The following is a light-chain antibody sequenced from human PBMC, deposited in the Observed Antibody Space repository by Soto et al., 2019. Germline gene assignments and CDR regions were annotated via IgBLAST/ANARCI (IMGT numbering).Light chain of an antibody. CDR1: NSVSSY. V-gene: IGKV3-20*01. CDR2: AAS. Sequence: EIVLTQSPATLSLSPGERATLSCRASNSVSSYLAWYQQKPGQAPRLLIYAASPRATGIPARFSGSGSGTDVSITTTRREQEDSARDYCQQYGSTGGRTFGHGTRLEIK. J-gene: IGKJ5*01. CDR3: QQYGSTGGRT.